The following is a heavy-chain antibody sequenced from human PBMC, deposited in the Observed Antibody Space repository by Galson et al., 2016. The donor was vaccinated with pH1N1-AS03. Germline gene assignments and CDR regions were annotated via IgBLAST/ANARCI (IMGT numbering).Heavy chain of an antibody. D-gene: IGHD1-26*01. J-gene: IGHJ4*02. CDR2: IRSSGNTI. CDR3: ARDAPEAPVGASFDY. CDR1: EITFSSSW. V-gene: IGHV3-48*01. Sequence: SLRLSCAASEITFSSSWMSWVRRAPGKGLEWISYIRSSGNTIYYANSVKGRFTISRDNAKNSVYLQMNSLRAEDTAVYYCARDAPEAPVGASFDYWGQGTLVIVSS.